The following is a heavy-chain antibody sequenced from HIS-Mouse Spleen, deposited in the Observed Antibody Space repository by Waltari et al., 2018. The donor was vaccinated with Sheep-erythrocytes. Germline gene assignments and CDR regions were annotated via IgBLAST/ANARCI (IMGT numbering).Heavy chain of an antibody. Sequence: VKPTQTLTLTCTFSGFSLSTSGMCVSWIRQPPGKALEWLALIDWDDDKYYSTTLKTTLTISKDTSKNQVVLTMTNMDPVDTATYYCARTPRDYDFWSGYYFYYYGMDVWGQGTTVTVSS. D-gene: IGHD3-3*01. CDR1: GFSLSTSGMC. J-gene: IGHJ6*02. CDR2: IDWDDDK. V-gene: IGHV2-70*01. CDR3: ARTPRDYDFWSGYYFYYYGMDV.